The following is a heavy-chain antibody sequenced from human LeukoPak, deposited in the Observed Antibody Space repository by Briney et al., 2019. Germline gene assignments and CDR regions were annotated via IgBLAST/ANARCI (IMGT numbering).Heavy chain of an antibody. Sequence: SETLSLTCAVYGGSFSGYYWSWIRQPPGKGLEWIGEINHSGSTNYNPSLKSRVTISVDTSKNQFSLKLSSVTAADTAVYYCASGRIVVPWGYWGQGTLVTVSS. V-gene: IGHV4-34*01. J-gene: IGHJ4*02. CDR2: INHSGST. D-gene: IGHD3-22*01. CDR1: GGSFSGYY. CDR3: ASGRIVVPWGY.